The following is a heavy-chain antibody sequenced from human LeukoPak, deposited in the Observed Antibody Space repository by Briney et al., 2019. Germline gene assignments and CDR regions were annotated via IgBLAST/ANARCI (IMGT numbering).Heavy chain of an antibody. Sequence: SETLSLTCAVYGGSFSGYYWSRIRQPSGKGLEWIGEINHSGSTNYNPSLKSRVTISVDTSKNQFSLKLSSVTAADTAVYYCARPRQQWLVRRNFDYWGQGTLVTVSS. V-gene: IGHV4-34*01. J-gene: IGHJ4*02. CDR3: ARPRQQWLVRRNFDY. CDR1: GGSFSGYY. CDR2: INHSGST. D-gene: IGHD6-19*01.